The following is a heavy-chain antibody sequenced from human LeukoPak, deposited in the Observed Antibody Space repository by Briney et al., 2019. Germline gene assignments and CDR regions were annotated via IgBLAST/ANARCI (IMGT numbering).Heavy chain of an antibody. J-gene: IGHJ4*02. CDR1: GGSFSGYY. D-gene: IGHD3-9*01. CDR2: INHSGST. V-gene: IGHV4-34*01. CDR3: ARGQYYDILTGSRYYFDY. Sequence: PSETLSLTCAVYGGSFSGYYWSWIRQPPGKGLEWLGEINHSGSTNYNPSLKSRVTISVDTSKNQFSLKLSSVTAADTAVYYCARGQYYDILTGSRYYFDYWGQGTLVTVSS.